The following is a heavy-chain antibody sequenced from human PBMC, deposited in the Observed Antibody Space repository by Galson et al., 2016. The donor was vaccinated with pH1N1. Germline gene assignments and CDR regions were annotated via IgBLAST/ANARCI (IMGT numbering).Heavy chain of an antibody. CDR3: AGQDTSGFGFYHYGMDV. CDR1: GYSFTNYW. D-gene: IGHD3-22*01. V-gene: IGHV5-51*01. Sequence: QSGAEVKKPGESLKISCKGSGYSFTNYWIAWVRQMPRKGLEWMGIIYPSDSDTRYSPSFHGQVTISADTSINTAYLKWSSLQASDAAVFYCAGQDTSGFGFYHYGMDVWGQGTAVTVSS. CDR2: IYPSDSDT. J-gene: IGHJ6*02.